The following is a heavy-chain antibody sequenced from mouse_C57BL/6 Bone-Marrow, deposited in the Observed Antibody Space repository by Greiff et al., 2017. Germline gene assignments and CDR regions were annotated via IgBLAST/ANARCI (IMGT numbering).Heavy chain of an antibody. J-gene: IGHJ2*01. CDR2: IDPANGNT. CDR3: ARYPY. Sequence: VQLQQSVAELVRPGASVKLSCTASGFNIENTYMHWVKQRPEQGLEWIGRIDPANGNTKYAPKFQGKATITADTSSNTAYLQLSSLTSEATAIYYCARYPYWGQGTTLTVSS. V-gene: IGHV14-3*01. CDR1: GFNIENTY.